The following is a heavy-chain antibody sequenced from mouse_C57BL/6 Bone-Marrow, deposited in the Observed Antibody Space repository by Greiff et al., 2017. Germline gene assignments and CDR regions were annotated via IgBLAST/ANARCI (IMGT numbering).Heavy chain of an antibody. Sequence: EVKLQESGGDLVKPGGSLKLSCAASGFTFSSYGMSWVRQTPDKRLEWVATISSGGSYTYYPPSVTGRFTITRDNAKNTLYLQMSSLKSEDTARYYCAGHGTGADFDYWGKGTTLTVSS. V-gene: IGHV5-6*01. CDR3: AGHGTGADFDY. CDR2: ISSGGSYT. J-gene: IGHJ2*01. CDR1: GFTFSSYG. D-gene: IGHD4-1*01.